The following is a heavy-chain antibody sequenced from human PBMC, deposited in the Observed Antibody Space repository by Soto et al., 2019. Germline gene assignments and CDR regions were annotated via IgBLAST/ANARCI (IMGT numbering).Heavy chain of an antibody. D-gene: IGHD3-10*01. CDR2: IYYSGST. J-gene: IGHJ5*01. CDR1: RGSVSIRIYY. CDR3: AAGDYSGSGTYYNGWFDS. V-gene: IGHV4-39*01. Sequence: SETLWLTXTVSRGSVSIRIYYWGRIRQPPRQGLEWIGSIYYSGSTYYNPSLKSRVTISLDTSKNQFSLRLNSVTAADAGLYYWAAGDYSGSGTYYNGWFDSWGQGTLVTVSS.